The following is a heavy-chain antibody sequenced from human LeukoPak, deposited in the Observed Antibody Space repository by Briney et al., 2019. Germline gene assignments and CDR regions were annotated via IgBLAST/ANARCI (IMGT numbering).Heavy chain of an antibody. CDR1: GFTFSSYA. D-gene: IGHD6-19*01. J-gene: IGHJ6*04. CDR3: ARGSIAVAGTVGYHYYYYGMDV. Sequence: GGSLRLSCAASGFTFSSYAMHWVRRAPGKGLEYVSAISSNGGSTYYADSVKGRFTISRDNSKNTLYLQMGSLRAEDMAVYYCARGSIAVAGTVGYHYYYYGMDVWGKGTTVTVSS. V-gene: IGHV3-64*02. CDR2: ISSNGGST.